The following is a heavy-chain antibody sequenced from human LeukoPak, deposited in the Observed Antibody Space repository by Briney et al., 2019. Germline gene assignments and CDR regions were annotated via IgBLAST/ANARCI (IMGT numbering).Heavy chain of an antibody. CDR3: ARDFLAFTSIYGMDV. CDR2: IKQEGREK. CDR1: GFTLSSYL. Sequence: GGSLRLSCSASGFTLSSYLMSWVRQAPGRGLGWVANIKQEGREKSYVYSVKGRFTIPRDNAKNSLYLQMNSLRAEDTAVYYCARDFLAFTSIYGMDVWGKGTTVTVSS. J-gene: IGHJ6*04. V-gene: IGHV3-7*03.